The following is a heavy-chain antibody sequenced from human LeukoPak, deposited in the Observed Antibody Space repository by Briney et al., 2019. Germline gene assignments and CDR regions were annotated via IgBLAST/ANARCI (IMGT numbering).Heavy chain of an antibody. V-gene: IGHV1-2*02. CDR1: GYTFTGYY. Sequence: ASVKVSCKASGYTFTGYYMHWVRQAPGQGLEWMGWINPNSGGTNYAQKFQGRVTMTGDTSISTGYMELSRLRSDDTAVYYCARERTYDFWSGLRYAFDIWGQGTMVTVSS. J-gene: IGHJ3*02. CDR2: INPNSGGT. CDR3: ARERTYDFWSGLRYAFDI. D-gene: IGHD3-3*01.